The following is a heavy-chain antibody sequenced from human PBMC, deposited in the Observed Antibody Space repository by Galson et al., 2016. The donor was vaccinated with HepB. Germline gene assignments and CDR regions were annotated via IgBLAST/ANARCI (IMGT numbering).Heavy chain of an antibody. CDR2: ISDTGGST. D-gene: IGHD6-13*01. CDR1: GFTFSSYV. CDR3: AREFSSSWYMRKYFDY. V-gene: IGHV3-23*01. J-gene: IGHJ4*02. Sequence: SLRLSCAASGFTFSSYVMSWVRQAPGKGLEWVSSISDTGGSTYYADSVKGRFTISRDNAKNSLYLQMNSLRAEDTAVYYCAREFSSSWYMRKYFDYWGQGTLVTVSS.